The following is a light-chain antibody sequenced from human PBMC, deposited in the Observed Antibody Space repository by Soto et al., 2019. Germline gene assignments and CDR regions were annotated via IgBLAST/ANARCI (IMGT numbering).Light chain of an antibody. CDR1: QTVGNDY. V-gene: IGKV3-20*01. CDR3: QQYDYSPIT. Sequence: VLTQSPGTLSLSPGERATLSCRASQTVGNDYLAWYQQKPGQAPRLLIFNASSWATGIPERFSGSGSGTDFTLTISRLEPEDFAVYYCQQYDYSPITFGQGTRLEIK. J-gene: IGKJ5*01. CDR2: NAS.